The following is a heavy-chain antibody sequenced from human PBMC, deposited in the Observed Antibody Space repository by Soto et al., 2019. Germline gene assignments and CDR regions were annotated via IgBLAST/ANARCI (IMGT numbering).Heavy chain of an antibody. CDR2: ISAYNGNT. Sequence: ASVKVSCKASGYTFTSYGISWVRQAPGQGLEWMGWISAYNGNTNYAQKLQGRVTMTTDTSTRTAYMELSRLRTADTHVYSCARDCDSMLLHHFDYGGQGTLVTVSS. J-gene: IGHJ4*02. V-gene: IGHV1-18*01. CDR3: ARDCDSMLLHHFDY. D-gene: IGHD2-21*02. CDR1: GYTFTSYG.